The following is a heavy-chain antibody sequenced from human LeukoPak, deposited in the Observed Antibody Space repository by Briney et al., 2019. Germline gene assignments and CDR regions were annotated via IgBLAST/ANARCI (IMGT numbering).Heavy chain of an antibody. CDR2: ISGSGGST. Sequence: GGSLRLSCAASGFTFSSYAMSWVRQAPGEGLEWVSAISGSGGSTYYADSVKGRFTISRDNSKNTLYLQMNSLRAEDTAVYYCAKDRSHGSGSYLDWFDPWGQGTLVTVSS. V-gene: IGHV3-23*01. CDR1: GFTFSSYA. J-gene: IGHJ5*02. CDR3: AKDRSHGSGSYLDWFDP. D-gene: IGHD3-10*01.